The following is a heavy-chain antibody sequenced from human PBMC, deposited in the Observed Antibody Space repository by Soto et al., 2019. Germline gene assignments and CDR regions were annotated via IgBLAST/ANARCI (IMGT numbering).Heavy chain of an antibody. CDR2: IYWDNAR. CDR1: GFSLTASGEN. D-gene: IGHD3-16*01. Sequence: QITLDESGPTLVRPTHTLTLTCNFSGFSLTASGENVTWIRQAPGKTLEWLTIIYWDNARRFNPSLRNRLSITKDTSNKQVVLTVSDMNYDDPGTYYCAHRVSANLLGMWVGRGFDTWGPGVSVTVSS. J-gene: IGHJ5*01. CDR3: AHRVSANLLGMWVGRGFDT. V-gene: IGHV2-5*02.